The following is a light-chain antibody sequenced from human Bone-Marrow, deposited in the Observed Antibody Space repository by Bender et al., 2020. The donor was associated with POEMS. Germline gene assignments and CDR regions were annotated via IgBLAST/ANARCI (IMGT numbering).Light chain of an antibody. V-gene: IGLV2-23*01. CDR3: CSYAGSSPV. CDR2: EGS. Sequence: QSALTQPASVSGSPGQSITISCTGTSSDVGSYILVSWYQQHPGKAPKLMIYEGSKRPSGVSNRFSGSKSGNTASLTISGLQAEDEADYYCCSYAGSSPVFGGGTKLTVL. CDR1: SSDVGSYIL. J-gene: IGLJ3*02.